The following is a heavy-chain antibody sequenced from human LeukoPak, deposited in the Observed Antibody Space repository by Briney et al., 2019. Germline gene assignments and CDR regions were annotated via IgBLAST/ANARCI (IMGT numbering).Heavy chain of an antibody. V-gene: IGHV3-23*01. Sequence: NPGGSLRLSCAASGFTFSSYAMSWVRQAPGKGLEWVSAISGSGGSTFYADSVKGRFSISRDNSKNTLYLQMNSLRAEDTAVYYCAKAQTGASIAARPVDYWGQGTLVTVSS. J-gene: IGHJ4*02. CDR2: ISGSGGST. D-gene: IGHD6-6*01. CDR1: GFTFSSYA. CDR3: AKAQTGASIAARPVDY.